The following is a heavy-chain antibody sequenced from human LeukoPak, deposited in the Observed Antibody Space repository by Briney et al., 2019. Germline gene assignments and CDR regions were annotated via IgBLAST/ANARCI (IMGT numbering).Heavy chain of an antibody. J-gene: IGHJ3*02. V-gene: IGHV3-21*04. CDR2: ISSSNSYI. CDR1: GFTFSSYS. CDR3: AKDYGGSSDAFDI. Sequence: GGSLRLSCAASGFTFSSYSMNWVRQAPGKGLEWVSSISSSNSYIYNADSVKGRFTISRDKPKNTLYLQMNSLRAEDTAVYSCAKDYGGSSDAFDIWGQGTMVTVSS. D-gene: IGHD4-23*01.